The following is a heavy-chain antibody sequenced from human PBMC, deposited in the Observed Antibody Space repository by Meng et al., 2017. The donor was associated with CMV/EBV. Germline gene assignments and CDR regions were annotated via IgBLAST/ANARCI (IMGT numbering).Heavy chain of an antibody. D-gene: IGHD4-11*01. CDR3: ARIYSNYYYGMDV. V-gene: IGHV1-69*05. Sequence: SVKVSCKASGGTFISYALSWVRQAPRQGLEWMGGIIPIFGTAKYAQKFQGRVTITTDESTTTAYMELSSLRSEDTAVYYCARIYSNYYYGMDVWGQGTTVTVSS. J-gene: IGHJ6*02. CDR2: IIPIFGTA. CDR1: GGTFISYA.